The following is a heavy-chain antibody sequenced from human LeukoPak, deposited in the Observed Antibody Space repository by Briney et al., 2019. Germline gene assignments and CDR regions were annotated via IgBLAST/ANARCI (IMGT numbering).Heavy chain of an antibody. CDR1: GFTFSNAW. D-gene: IGHD3-22*01. V-gene: IGHV3-15*01. CDR3: TTSLSSGYYIDY. CDR2: IKSKTDGGTT. J-gene: IGHJ4*02. Sequence: MPGGSLRLSCAASGFTFSNAWMSWVRQAPGKGLEWVGRIKSKTDGGTTDYAAPVKGRFTISRDDSKNTLYLQMNSLKTEDTAVYYCTTSLSSGYYIDYWGQGTLVTVSS.